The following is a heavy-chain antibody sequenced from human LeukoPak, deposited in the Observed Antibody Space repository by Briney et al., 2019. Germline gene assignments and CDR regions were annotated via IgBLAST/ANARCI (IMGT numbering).Heavy chain of an antibody. Sequence: SVKVSCQASGYTLTDYYMHWVRQAPGQGLAGMGWINPNSGGTNYPQKLQDRGTMTSDTSISPAYMELSRLRSHDTARFYLVKVLRYFDSSPLGYWGQGTLVTVSS. CDR1: GYTLTDYY. CDR3: VKVLRYFDSSPLGY. V-gene: IGHV1-2*02. D-gene: IGHD3-9*01. J-gene: IGHJ4*02. CDR2: INPNSGGT.